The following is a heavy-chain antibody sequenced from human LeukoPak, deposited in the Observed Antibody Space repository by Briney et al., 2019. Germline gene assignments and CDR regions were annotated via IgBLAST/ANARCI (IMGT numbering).Heavy chain of an antibody. CDR2: IYHSGST. CDR1: GRSISSSNW. Sequence: PSETMSLTCAVSGRSISSSNWWSWVRQPPGKGLEWIGEIYHSGSTNYNPSLKSRVTISVDKSKNQFSLKLSSVTAADTAVYYCARGHGAGTFAVFYFDYWGQGTLVTVSS. CDR3: ARGHGAGTFAVFYFDY. D-gene: IGHD6-19*01. J-gene: IGHJ4*02. V-gene: IGHV4-4*02.